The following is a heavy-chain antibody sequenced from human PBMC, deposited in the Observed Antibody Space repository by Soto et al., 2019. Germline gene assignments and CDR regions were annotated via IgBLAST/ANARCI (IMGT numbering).Heavy chain of an antibody. V-gene: IGHV3-23*01. D-gene: IGHD6-6*01. CDR2: ISGSGGTT. Sequence: GGSLRLSCAASGFTFSSYAMSWVRQAPGKGLEWVSAISGSGGTTYYADSVKGRFTISRDNSKNTLYLQMNSLRAEDTALYYCAKDREQLSSRLNWFDPWGQGTLVTVSS. CDR3: AKDREQLSSRLNWFDP. CDR1: GFTFSSYA. J-gene: IGHJ5*02.